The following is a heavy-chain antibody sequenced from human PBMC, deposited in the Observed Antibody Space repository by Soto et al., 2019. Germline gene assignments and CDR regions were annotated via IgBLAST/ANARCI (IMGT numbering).Heavy chain of an antibody. V-gene: IGHV3-30*18. D-gene: IGHD4-4*01. Sequence: GGSLRLSCAASGFTFSSYGMHWVRQAPGKGLEWVAVISYDGSNKYYADSVKGRFTISRDNSKNTLYLQMNSLRAEDTAVYYCAKCVTTVTTGGYYYYYGMDVWGQGTTVTVSS. CDR2: ISYDGSNK. J-gene: IGHJ6*02. CDR3: AKCVTTVTTGGYYYYYGMDV. CDR1: GFTFSSYG.